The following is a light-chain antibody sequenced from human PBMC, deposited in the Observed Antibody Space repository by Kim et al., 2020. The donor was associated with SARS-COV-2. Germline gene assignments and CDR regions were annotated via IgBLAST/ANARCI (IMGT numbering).Light chain of an antibody. CDR2: GAS. V-gene: IGKV3-20*01. Sequence: LSPGESATHACRASQSVSSSYLAWYQQKTGQAPRLLIYGASSRATGIPDRFSGSGSGTDFTLTISRLEPEDFAVYYCQQYGSSPYTFGQGTKLDI. CDR1: QSVSSSY. J-gene: IGKJ2*01. CDR3: QQYGSSPYT.